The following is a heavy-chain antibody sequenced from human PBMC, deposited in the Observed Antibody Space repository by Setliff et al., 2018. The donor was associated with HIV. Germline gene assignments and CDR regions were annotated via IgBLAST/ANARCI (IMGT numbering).Heavy chain of an antibody. D-gene: IGHD2-2*03. J-gene: IGHJ4*02. Sequence: VKVSCKASGGTFSSSAISWVRQAPGQGLEWMGGIIPIFDTANYAQKFQGRVTITADESTSTAYMELSSLRSEDTAIYYCARDPYGYCTTTTCYVPGYWGQGTLVTVSS. CDR3: ARDPYGYCTTTTCYVPGY. CDR1: GGTFSSSA. CDR2: IIPIFDTA. V-gene: IGHV1-69*13.